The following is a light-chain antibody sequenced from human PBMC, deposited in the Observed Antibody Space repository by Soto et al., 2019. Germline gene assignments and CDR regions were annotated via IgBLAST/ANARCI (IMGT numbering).Light chain of an antibody. CDR2: DVS. J-gene: IGLJ2*01. CDR1: SSDVGGYTY. CDR3: SSYTSRSTLVG. Sequence: QSALTQPASVSGSPGQSITISCTGTSSDVGGYTYVSWYQQHPGKAPKLMIYDVSNRPSGVSNRFSGSKSGNTASLTISGRQAEYEADYYCSSYTSRSTLVGFGGGTKRTV. V-gene: IGLV2-14*01.